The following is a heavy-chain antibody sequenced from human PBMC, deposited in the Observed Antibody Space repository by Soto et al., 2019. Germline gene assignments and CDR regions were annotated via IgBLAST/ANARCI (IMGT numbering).Heavy chain of an antibody. D-gene: IGHD3-10*01. V-gene: IGHV3-21*01. CDR1: GFTFSSYS. Sequence: GGSLRLSCAASGFTFSSYSMNWVRQAPGKGLEWVSSISSSSSYIYYADSVKGRFTISRDNAKNSLYLQMNSLRAEDTAVYYCARGDTMVRGVYSSYGMDVWGQGTTVTLSS. CDR2: ISSSSSYI. CDR3: ARGDTMVRGVYSSYGMDV. J-gene: IGHJ6*02.